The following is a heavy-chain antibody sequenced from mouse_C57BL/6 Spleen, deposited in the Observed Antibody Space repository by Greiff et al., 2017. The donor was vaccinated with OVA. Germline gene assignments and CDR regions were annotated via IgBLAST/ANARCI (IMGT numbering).Heavy chain of an antibody. CDR3: ARERGVYYYGSSYSTMDY. Sequence: EVQLVESGGGLVKPGGSLKLSCAASGFTFSSYAMSWVRQTPEKRLEWVATISAGGSYTYYPDNVKGRFTISRDNAKNNLYLQMSHLKSEDTAMYYCARERGVYYYGSSYSTMDYWGQGTSVTVSS. V-gene: IGHV5-4*01. CDR1: GFTFSSYA. J-gene: IGHJ4*01. CDR2: ISAGGSYT. D-gene: IGHD1-1*01.